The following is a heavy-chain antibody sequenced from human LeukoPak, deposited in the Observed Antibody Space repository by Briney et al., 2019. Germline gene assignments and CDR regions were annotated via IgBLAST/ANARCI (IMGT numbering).Heavy chain of an antibody. CDR1: GFTFSNDW. Sequence: GGSLRLSCSASGFTFSNDWRHWVRQAPGKGLVWVSRISSDGSRTSYADSVEGRFTISRDNAKNTLYLQMSSLRVDDTAVYYCARGGLRGSDWTSDGGQGTLVTVSS. D-gene: IGHD1-1*01. CDR2: ISSDGSRT. V-gene: IGHV3-74*01. CDR3: ARGGLRGSDWTSD. J-gene: IGHJ4*02.